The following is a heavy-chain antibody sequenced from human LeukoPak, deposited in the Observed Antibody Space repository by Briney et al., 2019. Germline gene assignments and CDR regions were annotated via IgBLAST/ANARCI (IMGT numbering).Heavy chain of an antibody. Sequence: ASVKVSCEASGYTFTAYYIHWVGQAPGQGLEWMGWIKPDSGVTNYAQKFQGRVTMTRDTSITTAYMELSRLRSDDTAFYYCARGGYCGGDCYYAFDIWGQGTMVTVSS. V-gene: IGHV1-2*02. CDR2: IKPDSGVT. CDR1: GYTFTAYY. J-gene: IGHJ3*02. D-gene: IGHD2-21*02. CDR3: ARGGYCGGDCYYAFDI.